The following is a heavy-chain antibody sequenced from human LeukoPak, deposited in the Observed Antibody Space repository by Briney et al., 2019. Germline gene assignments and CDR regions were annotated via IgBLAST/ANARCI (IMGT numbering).Heavy chain of an antibody. D-gene: IGHD4-17*01. V-gene: IGHV3-23*01. Sequence: PGGSLRLSCAASGFTFSTYAMTWVRQAPGKGLEWVSLISGTGGSTYYADSVKGRFTISRDNSKNTLYLQMNSLRAEDTAVYYCAKGYGDYHLLWGQGTMVTVSS. CDR3: AKGYGDYHLL. CDR2: ISGTGGST. CDR1: GFTFSTYA. J-gene: IGHJ3*01.